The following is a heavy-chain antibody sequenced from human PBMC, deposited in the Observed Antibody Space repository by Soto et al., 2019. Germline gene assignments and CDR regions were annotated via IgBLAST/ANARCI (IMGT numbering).Heavy chain of an antibody. D-gene: IGHD6-19*01. V-gene: IGHV3-23*01. J-gene: IGHJ4*02. Sequence: EVQLLESGGGLVQPGGSLILSCVASGFTFSTYAMSWVRQAPGKGLEWVSTITHSGGSTYYADSVKGRFTISRDDSRTTLFLQVNSLRAEDTAVYYCAKDPGGSGWPLFDSWGQGTLVTVAS. CDR2: ITHSGGST. CDR1: GFTFSTYA. CDR3: AKDPGGSGWPLFDS.